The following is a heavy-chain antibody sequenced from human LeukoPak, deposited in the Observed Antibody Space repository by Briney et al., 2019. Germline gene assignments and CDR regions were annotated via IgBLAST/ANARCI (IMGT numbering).Heavy chain of an antibody. D-gene: IGHD1-26*01. CDR2: IFRTGTT. Sequence: SETLSLTCAVSGGSISSGGYYWSWIRQPPGKGLEWIGYIFRTGTTYYNPSLKSRVTISLDRSKNQFSLKLSSVTAADTAVYFCARRGEASGILVFDYWGQGTLVTVSS. CDR3: ARRGEASGILVFDY. CDR1: GGSISSGGYY. J-gene: IGHJ4*02. V-gene: IGHV4-30-2*01.